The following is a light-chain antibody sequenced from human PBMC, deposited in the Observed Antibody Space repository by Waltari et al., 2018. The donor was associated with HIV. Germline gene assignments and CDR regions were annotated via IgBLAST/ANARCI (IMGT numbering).Light chain of an antibody. J-gene: IGKJ3*01. CDR2: DAS. V-gene: IGKV3-11*01. Sequence: EIVLTQSPATLSLSPGERATLSCRASQSVSSYLAWYQQKHGQAPRLLIYDASNRATGIPARFSGSGSGTDFTLTISSLEPEDFAVYYCQQRSNWPPGITFGPGTKVDIK. CDR3: QQRSNWPPGIT. CDR1: QSVSSY.